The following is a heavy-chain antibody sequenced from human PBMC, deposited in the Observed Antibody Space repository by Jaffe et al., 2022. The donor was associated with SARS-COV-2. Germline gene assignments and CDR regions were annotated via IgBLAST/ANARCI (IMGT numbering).Heavy chain of an antibody. D-gene: IGHD1-20*01. V-gene: IGHV3-23*04. Sequence: EVQLVESGGGLVQPGGSLRLSCAASGFTFSNYAMSWVRQAPGKGLEWVSPISGSGVTTYYADSVKGRFTISRDNSKNTLYLQMSSLRAEDTAVYYCAKSGYNWNDYYYYMDVWGKGTTVTVSS. J-gene: IGHJ6*03. CDR2: ISGSGVTT. CDR3: AKSGYNWNDYYYYMDV. CDR1: GFTFSNYA.